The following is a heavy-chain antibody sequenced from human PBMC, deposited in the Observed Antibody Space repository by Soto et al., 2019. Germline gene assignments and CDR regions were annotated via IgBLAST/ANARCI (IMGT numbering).Heavy chain of an antibody. D-gene: IGHD6-13*01. CDR1: GFTFSSYG. CDR3: AGAGRSSSVAFYYYYYGMDV. Sequence: HPGGSLRLSCAASGFTFSSYGMHWVRQAPGKGLEWVAVIWYDGSNKYYADSVKGRFTISRDNSKNTLYLQMNSLRAEDTAVYYCAGAGRSSSVAFYYYYYGMDVWGQGTTVTVSS. J-gene: IGHJ6*02. CDR2: IWYDGSNK. V-gene: IGHV3-33*01.